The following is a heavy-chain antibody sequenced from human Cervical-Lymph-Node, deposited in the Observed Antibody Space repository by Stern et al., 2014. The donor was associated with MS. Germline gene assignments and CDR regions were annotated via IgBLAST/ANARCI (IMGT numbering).Heavy chain of an antibody. J-gene: IGHJ4*02. CDR3: GKDLHYWSADS. D-gene: IGHD3-3*02. CDR2: SGADGAT. Sequence: EVQLGESGGGLVQPGGSLRLSCVGSGFTFKTFAMTWVRLAPGKGLEWIAGSGADGATHFADSVRGRFTIARDNYKNTLYLQMNSLRAEDTAVYYCGKDLHYWSADSWGQGSLVTVSS. V-gene: IGHV3-23*04. CDR1: GFTFKTFA.